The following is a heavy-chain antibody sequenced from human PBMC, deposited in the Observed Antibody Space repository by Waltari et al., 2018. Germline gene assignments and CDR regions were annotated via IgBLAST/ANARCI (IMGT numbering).Heavy chain of an antibody. CDR3: ARTSLLARDGLNYY. V-gene: IGHV1-18*01. CDR1: GYTFISYD. J-gene: IGHJ4*02. Sequence: QVELVQSGAEGKKPGASVKVSCKASGYTFISYDSSWGRQAPGQGLEWMGWISVYNGNTNYEQKFQGRVTMTADTSTNTAYMELRSLRADDTAVYYCARTSLLARDGLNYYWGQGTLVTVSS. CDR2: ISVYNGNT. D-gene: IGHD3-3*02.